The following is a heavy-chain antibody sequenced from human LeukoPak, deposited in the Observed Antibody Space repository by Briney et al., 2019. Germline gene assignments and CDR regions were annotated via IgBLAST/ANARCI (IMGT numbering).Heavy chain of an antibody. CDR2: ISSSSSYI. CDR3: AGYASGNYYNPFDM. V-gene: IGHV3-21*01. D-gene: IGHD3-10*01. CDR1: GFTFSSYS. Sequence: PGGSLRLSCAASGFTFSSYSMNWVRQAPGKGLEWVSSISSSSSYIYYADSVKGRFTISRDNAKNSLYLQMNSLRAEDTAVYYCAGYASGNYYNPFDMWGQGTMVTVSS. J-gene: IGHJ3*02.